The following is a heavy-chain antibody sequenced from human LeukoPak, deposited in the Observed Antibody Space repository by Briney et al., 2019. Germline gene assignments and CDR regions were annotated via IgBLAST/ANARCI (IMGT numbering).Heavy chain of an antibody. D-gene: IGHD3-22*01. J-gene: IGHJ4*02. CDR2: IEYDGSNK. CDR1: GFTFSSYV. Sequence: GGSLRLSCAASGFTFSSYVMHWVRQAPGKGLEWVAFIEYDGSNKYYADSVKGRFTISRDNAKNSLYLQMNSLRAEDTALYYCARVSRDYDSSGYYYVDYWGQGTLVTVSS. V-gene: IGHV3-30*02. CDR3: ARVSRDYDSSGYYYVDY.